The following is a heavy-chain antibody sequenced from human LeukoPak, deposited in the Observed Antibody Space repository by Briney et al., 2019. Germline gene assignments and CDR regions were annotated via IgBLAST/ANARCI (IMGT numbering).Heavy chain of an antibody. J-gene: IGHJ5*02. CDR2: IYPGDSDT. Sequence: GESLKISCKGSGYSFTSYWIGWVRQMPGKGLEWMGIIYPGDSDTRYSPPFQGQVTISADKSISTAYLQWSSLKASDTAMYYCARSAPTAYYGSGRGIGFDPWGQGTLVTVSS. CDR1: GYSFTSYW. D-gene: IGHD3-10*01. V-gene: IGHV5-51*01. CDR3: ARSAPTAYYGSGRGIGFDP.